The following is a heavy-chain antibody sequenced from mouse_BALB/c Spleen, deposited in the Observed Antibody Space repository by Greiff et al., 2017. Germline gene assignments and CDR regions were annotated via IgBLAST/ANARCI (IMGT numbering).Heavy chain of an antibody. CDR1: GFNIKDYY. D-gene: IGHD2-10*02. V-gene: IGHV14-1*02. CDR2: IDPENGNT. J-gene: IGHJ2*01. Sequence: VQLQQSGAELVRPGALVKLSCTASGFNIKDYYMHWVKQRPEQGLEWIGWIDPENGNTIYDPKFQGKASITADTSSNTAYLQLSSLTSEDTAVYYCARSKYGNLYYFDDWGQGTTLTVSS. CDR3: ARSKYGNLYYFDD.